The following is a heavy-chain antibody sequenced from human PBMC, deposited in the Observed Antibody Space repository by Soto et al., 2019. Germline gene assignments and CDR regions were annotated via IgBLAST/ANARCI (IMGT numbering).Heavy chain of an antibody. V-gene: IGHV1-69*13. Sequence: LVKVSCKASGGTFSSYAISWVRQAPGQGLEWMGGIIPIFGTANYAQKFQGRVTITADESTSTAYMELSSLRSEDTAVYYCAREGALGYCSSTSCYGRFDPWGQGTLVTVSS. D-gene: IGHD2-2*01. CDR2: IIPIFGTA. CDR3: AREGALGYCSSTSCYGRFDP. CDR1: GGTFSSYA. J-gene: IGHJ5*02.